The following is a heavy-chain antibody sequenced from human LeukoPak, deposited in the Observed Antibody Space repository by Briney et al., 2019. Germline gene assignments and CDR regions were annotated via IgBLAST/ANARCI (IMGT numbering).Heavy chain of an antibody. CDR1: GYIFTGYY. V-gene: IGHV1-2*02. Sequence: ASVKVSCKASGYIFTGYYMHWERQAPGQGLEWMGWINPNSGGTNYAQKFQGRVTMTRDTSISTAYMELSRLRSDDTAVYYCARVRNYYGSGSYYTDFDYWGQGTLVTVSS. CDR3: ARVRNYYGSGSYYTDFDY. CDR2: INPNSGGT. D-gene: IGHD3-10*01. J-gene: IGHJ4*02.